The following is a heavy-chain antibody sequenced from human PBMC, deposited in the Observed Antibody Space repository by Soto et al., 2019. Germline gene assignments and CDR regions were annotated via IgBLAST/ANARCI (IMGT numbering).Heavy chain of an antibody. CDR2: ISGYNGQT. Sequence: QVQLVQSGPEVKKPGASVKVSCKASAYTFTTYGISWVRQAPGQGLEWMGWISGYNGQTNYAQKFRGRISITTVTSTSRAYMELRSLRSGATGMYSWARDGRKQLWVEVLIAMDVWGQGTTVTFS. D-gene: IGHD5-18*01. J-gene: IGHJ6*02. CDR1: AYTFTTYG. V-gene: IGHV1-18*01. CDR3: ARDGRKQLWVEVLIAMDV.